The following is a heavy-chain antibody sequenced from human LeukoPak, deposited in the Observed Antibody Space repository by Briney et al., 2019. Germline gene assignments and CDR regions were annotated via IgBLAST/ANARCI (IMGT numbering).Heavy chain of an antibody. V-gene: IGHV1-69*04. Sequence: ASVKVSCKASGGTFSSYAISWVRQAPGQGLEWMGRIIPILGIANYAQKFQGRVTITADKSTSTAYMELSSLRSEDTAVYYCARGHSLHAFDIWGQGTMVTVSS. CDR2: IIPILGIA. CDR3: ARGHSLHAFDI. D-gene: IGHD2-15*01. CDR1: GGTFSSYA. J-gene: IGHJ3*02.